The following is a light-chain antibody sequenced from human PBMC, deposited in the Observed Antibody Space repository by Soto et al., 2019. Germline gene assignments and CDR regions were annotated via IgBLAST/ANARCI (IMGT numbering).Light chain of an antibody. CDR2: AAS. CDR1: QTITTY. J-gene: IGKJ1*01. Sequence: DIQMTQSPSSLSASVGDRVTITCRTSQTITTYLNWYQQKPGKAPKLLIYAASSLQIGVPPRFSGSGSGTDFTLAISSLQPEDFATYYCQQSYRIPRTFGQGTKVDIK. CDR3: QQSYRIPRT. V-gene: IGKV1-39*01.